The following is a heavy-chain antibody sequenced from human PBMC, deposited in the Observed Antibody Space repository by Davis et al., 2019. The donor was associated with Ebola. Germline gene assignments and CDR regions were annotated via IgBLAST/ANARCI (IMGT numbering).Heavy chain of an antibody. CDR2: ISSSSSYR. J-gene: IGHJ5*02. D-gene: IGHD2-2*01. CDR1: GFTFSTYS. CDR3: ARAHVVIPAASFDP. Sequence: PGGSLRLSCAASGFTFSTYSTNWVRQAPGKGLEWVSSISSSSSYRYYADSVKGRFTISRDNAKNSLYLQMNSLRVEDTAVYYCARAHVVIPAASFDPWGQGTLVTVSS. V-gene: IGHV3-21*01.